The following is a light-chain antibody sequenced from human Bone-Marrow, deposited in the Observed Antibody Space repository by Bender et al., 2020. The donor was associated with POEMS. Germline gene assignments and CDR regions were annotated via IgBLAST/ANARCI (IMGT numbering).Light chain of an antibody. V-gene: IGLV2-14*03. CDR2: DVS. Sequence: QSALTQPASVSGSPGQSITISCTGPKSDVGGYNYVSWYQQHPGKAPKLMIYDVSNRPSGVSNRFSGSKSGNTASLTISGLQAEDEADYYCSSYTSTNTLVFGGGTKLTVL. J-gene: IGLJ2*01. CDR3: SSYTSTNTLV. CDR1: KSDVGGYNY.